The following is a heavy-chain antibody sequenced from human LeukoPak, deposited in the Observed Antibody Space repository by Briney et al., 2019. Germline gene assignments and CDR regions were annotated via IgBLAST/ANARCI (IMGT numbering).Heavy chain of an antibody. V-gene: IGHV1-2*02. CDR3: ARVSARDYYDSSGYPNAFDI. CDR1: GYTFTGYY. CDR2: INPNSGGT. J-gene: IGHJ3*02. Sequence: ASVKVSCKASGYTFTGYYMHWVRQAPGQGLEWMGWINPNSGGTNYAQKFQGRVTVTRDTSISTAYMELSRLRSDDTAVYYCARVSARDYYDSSGYPNAFDIWGQGTMVTVSS. D-gene: IGHD3-22*01.